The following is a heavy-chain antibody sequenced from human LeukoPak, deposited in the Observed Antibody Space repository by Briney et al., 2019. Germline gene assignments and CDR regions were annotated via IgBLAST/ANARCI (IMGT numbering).Heavy chain of an antibody. CDR3: AKDLRVNYYGSGSYYLANGMDV. D-gene: IGHD3-10*01. CDR1: GFTFTIYS. J-gene: IGHJ6*02. V-gene: IGHV3-23*01. CDR2: ISGSGGNT. Sequence: PGGSLRLSCAASGFTFTIYSMTGVRQAPGKGLEWVSAISGSGGNTYYTDSVKGRFTISRDNSKNTLYLQMNSLRAEDTAVYYCAKDLRVNYYGSGSYYLANGMDVWGQGTTVTVSS.